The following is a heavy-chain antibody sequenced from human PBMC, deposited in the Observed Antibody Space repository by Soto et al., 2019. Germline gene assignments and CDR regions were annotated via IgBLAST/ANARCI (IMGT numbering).Heavy chain of an antibody. CDR3: ARVGSGSYYYYYGMDV. J-gene: IGHJ6*02. Sequence: SETLSLTCTVSGGSISSYYWRWIRQPPGKGLEWIGYIYYSGSTNYNPSLKSRVTISVDTSKNQFSLKLSSVTAADTAVYYCARVGSGSYYYYYGMDVWGQGTTVT. V-gene: IGHV4-59*01. D-gene: IGHD3-10*01. CDR2: IYYSGST. CDR1: GGSISSYY.